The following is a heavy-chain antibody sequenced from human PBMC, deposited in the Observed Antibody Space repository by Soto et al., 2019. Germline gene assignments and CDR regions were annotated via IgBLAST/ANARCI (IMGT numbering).Heavy chain of an antibody. CDR1: GGTFSRYA. D-gene: IGHD2-2*01. J-gene: IGHJ6*02. CDR3: ARDEKESHIVLVPAAGGRYYLYGMDV. V-gene: IGHV1-69*13. CDR2: IIPIFGTA. Sequence: GASVKVSCKASGGTFSRYAISWVRQAPGQGLEWMGGIIPIFGTANYAQKFQGRVTITADESTSTAYRELSSLRSEDTPVYYCARDEKESHIVLVPAAGGRYYLYGMDVWGQGTMVTVSS.